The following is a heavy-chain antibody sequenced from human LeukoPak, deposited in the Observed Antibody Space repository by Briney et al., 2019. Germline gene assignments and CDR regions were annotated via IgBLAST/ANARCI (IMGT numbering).Heavy chain of an antibody. J-gene: IGHJ4*02. CDR3: ARPTRGLTTDY. CDR1: GFTFSSYA. Sequence: GGSLRLSCAASGFTFSSYAMSWVCQAPGKGLEWVSAIRGSGGSTNYADSVKGRFTISRDNAKNSLFLQMNSLRAEDTAIYYCARPTRGLTTDYWGQGTLVTVSS. V-gene: IGHV3-23*01. D-gene: IGHD4/OR15-4a*01. CDR2: IRGSGGST.